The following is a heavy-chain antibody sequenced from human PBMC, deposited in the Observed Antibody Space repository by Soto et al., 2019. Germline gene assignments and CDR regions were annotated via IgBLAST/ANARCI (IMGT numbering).Heavy chain of an antibody. CDR1: GVTFSSYA. D-gene: IGHD5-18*01. J-gene: IGHJ6*02. CDR2: ISYDGSNK. Sequence: ALKVSCAASGVTFSSYAMHWVRQAPGKGLEWVAVISYDGSNKYYADSVKGRFTISRDNSKNTLYLQMNSLRAEDTAVYYCARMDTAMVPLSFTYYYGMDVWGQGTTVTVSS. V-gene: IGHV3-30-3*01. CDR3: ARMDTAMVPLSFTYYYGMDV.